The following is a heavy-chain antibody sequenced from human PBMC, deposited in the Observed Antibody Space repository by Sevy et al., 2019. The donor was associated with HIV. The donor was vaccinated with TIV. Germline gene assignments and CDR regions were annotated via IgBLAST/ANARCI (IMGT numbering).Heavy chain of an antibody. Sequence: SETLSLTCTVSGASISSHYWSWIRQPPGKGLEWIGYFYYSGTTNYNPSLKSRVTMSVETSKNPFSLKFRSVTAADTAMYYCARALRPYSFDTSTYFDYWGQGTLVTVSS. V-gene: IGHV4-59*11. J-gene: IGHJ4*02. CDR1: GASISSHY. CDR2: FYYSGTT. CDR3: ARALRPYSFDTSTYFDY. D-gene: IGHD3-22*01.